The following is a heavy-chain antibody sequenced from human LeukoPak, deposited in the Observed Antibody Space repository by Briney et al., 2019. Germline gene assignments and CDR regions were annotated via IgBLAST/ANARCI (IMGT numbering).Heavy chain of an antibody. D-gene: IGHD4-17*01. J-gene: IGHJ4*02. CDR3: VRDRSRTTVTRFDS. CDR1: RFSLSDFW. V-gene: IGHV3-7*01. CDR2: INEDGSEK. Sequence: GGSLRLSCVASRFSLSDFWMIGVRQAPGKGLEWVANINEDGSEKNYVDSVKGRFTISRDNAKNSLFLQMNSLRAEDTAVYYCVRDRSRTTVTRFDSWGQGILVTVSS.